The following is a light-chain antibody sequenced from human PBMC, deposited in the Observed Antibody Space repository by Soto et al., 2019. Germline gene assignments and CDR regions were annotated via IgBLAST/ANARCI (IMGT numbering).Light chain of an antibody. CDR1: SSNIGAGYD. J-gene: IGLJ1*01. CDR3: QSYAGSLSGPRV. V-gene: IGLV1-40*01. Sequence: QSVLTQPPSVSGAPGQRVPISCTGSSSNIGAGYDVDWYQQLPGTAPKLLIYGNSHRPSGVPDRFSGSKSGPSASLAITGLQAEDEADYFCQSYAGSLSGPRVFGTGAKVPVL. CDR2: GNS.